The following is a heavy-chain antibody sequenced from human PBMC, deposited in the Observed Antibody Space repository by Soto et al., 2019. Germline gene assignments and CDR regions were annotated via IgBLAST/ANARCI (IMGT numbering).Heavy chain of an antibody. CDR2: ILPMFDRP. Sequence: QVQLVQSETEEKKPGSAVRVSCKASGGTFNTYAMNWVRQAPGQGLEWMGGILPMFDRPRYAQKFQGRVTITVDEPTTTAYMVLSSLRSDDTAVYYCTRSIGSGGVIGGFDYWGQGTLVTVSS. CDR3: TRSIGSGGVIGGFDY. D-gene: IGHD3-16*02. V-gene: IGHV1-69*01. CDR1: GGTFNTYA. J-gene: IGHJ4*02.